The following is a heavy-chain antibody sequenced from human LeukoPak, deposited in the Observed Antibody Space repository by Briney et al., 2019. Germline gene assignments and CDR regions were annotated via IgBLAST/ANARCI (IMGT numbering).Heavy chain of an antibody. CDR2: ISAYNGNI. D-gene: IGHD3-10*01. CDR3: AREYGSGSYTGIDY. CDR1: GYTFTSYG. Sequence: SVKVSCKASGYTFTSYGISWVRQAPGQGLEWMGWISAYNGNINYAQKLQGRVTMTTDTSTSTGYMELRSLRSDDTAVYYCAREYGSGSYTGIDYWGQGTLVTVSS. V-gene: IGHV1-18*01. J-gene: IGHJ4*02.